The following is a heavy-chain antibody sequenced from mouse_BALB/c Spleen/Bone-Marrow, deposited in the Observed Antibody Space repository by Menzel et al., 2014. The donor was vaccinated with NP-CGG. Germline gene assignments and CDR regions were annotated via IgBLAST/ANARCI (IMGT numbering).Heavy chain of an antibody. J-gene: IGHJ3*01. V-gene: IGHV3-1*02. CDR3: VREDRYEACLPY. Sequence: EVKVVESGPDLVKPSQPLSLTCTVTGYSITSGYGWHWIRPFPGNKLEWMGYIHYSGNTDYNPSPKSRISFTRDTSKNQFFLQLNSVTTEDTATYYCVREDRYEACLPYWGQGTLVTVSA. CDR1: GYSITSGYG. D-gene: IGHD2-14*01. CDR2: IHYSGNT.